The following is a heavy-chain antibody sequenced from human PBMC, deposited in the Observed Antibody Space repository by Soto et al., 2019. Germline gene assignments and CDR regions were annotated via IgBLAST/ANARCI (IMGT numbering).Heavy chain of an antibody. J-gene: IGHJ6*02. Sequence: SLRLSCTASGFTFGDYAMSWFRQAPGKGLEWVGFIRSKAYGGTTEYAASVKGRFTISRDDSKSIAYLQMNSLKTEDTAVYYCTRTYGSGSIYYYYGMDVWGQGTTVTVSS. CDR1: GFTFGDYA. CDR2: IRSKAYGGTT. V-gene: IGHV3-49*03. D-gene: IGHD3-10*01. CDR3: TRTYGSGSIYYYYGMDV.